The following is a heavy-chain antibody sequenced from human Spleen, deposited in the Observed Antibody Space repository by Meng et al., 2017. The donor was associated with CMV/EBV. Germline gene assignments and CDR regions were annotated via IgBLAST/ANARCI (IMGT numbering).Heavy chain of an antibody. CDR1: GFTFRSYA. CDR3: AIEGGYCSSTSCPGDS. Sequence: GESLKISCTASGFTFRSYAIHWVRQAPGKGLEWVAVISYDGSNKYYADSVKGRFTISRDNSKNTLFLQMNSLIPEDTAVYYCAIEGGYCSSTSCPGDSWGQGTLVTVSS. J-gene: IGHJ5*02. V-gene: IGHV3-30*04. D-gene: IGHD2-2*01. CDR2: ISYDGSNK.